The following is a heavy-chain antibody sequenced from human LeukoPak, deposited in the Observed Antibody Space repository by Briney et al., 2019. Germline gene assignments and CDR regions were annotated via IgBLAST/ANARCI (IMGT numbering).Heavy chain of an antibody. V-gene: IGHV4-34*01. Sequence: SETLSLTCAVHGGSFSGYYWSWIRQPPGKGLEWIGEINHSGSTNYNPSLKSRVTISVDTSKNQFSLKLSSVTAADTAVYYCARGVIADYWGQGTLVTVSS. J-gene: IGHJ4*02. CDR1: GGSFSGYY. D-gene: IGHD2-21*01. CDR3: ARGVIADY. CDR2: INHSGST.